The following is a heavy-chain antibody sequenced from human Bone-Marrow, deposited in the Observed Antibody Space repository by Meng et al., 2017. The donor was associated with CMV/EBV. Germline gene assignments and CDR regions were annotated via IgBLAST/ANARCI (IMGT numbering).Heavy chain of an antibody. CDR2: ISGSSRYI. Sequence: GGSLRLSCAASGFIFSSYSMNWVRQAPGKGLEWVSSISGSSRYIYYADSVKGRFTISRDNAKNSLYLQMNSLSAEDTAVYYCARDRKTTDYFDYWGRGTLVTFPS. V-gene: IGHV3-21*01. CDR1: GFIFSSYS. CDR3: ARDRKTTDYFDY. D-gene: IGHD1-14*01. J-gene: IGHJ4*02.